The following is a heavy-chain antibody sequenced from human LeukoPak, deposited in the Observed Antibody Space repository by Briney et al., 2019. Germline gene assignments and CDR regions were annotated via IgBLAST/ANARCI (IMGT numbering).Heavy chain of an antibody. V-gene: IGHV1-2*02. D-gene: IGHD2-2*01. Sequence: ASVKVSCTASGYTFTGYYMPWVRQAPGQGLEWMGWINPNSGGTNYAQTFQGRVTMTRDTSISTAYMELSRLRSDDTAVYYCASPGDCSSTSCLRYWGQGTLVTVSS. CDR2: INPNSGGT. CDR1: GYTFTGYY. J-gene: IGHJ4*02. CDR3: ASPGDCSSTSCLRY.